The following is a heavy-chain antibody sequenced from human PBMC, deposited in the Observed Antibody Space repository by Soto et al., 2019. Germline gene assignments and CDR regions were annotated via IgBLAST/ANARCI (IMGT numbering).Heavy chain of an antibody. CDR3: AGRTVTSSWTLDI. CDR1: GFTFSSYA. V-gene: IGHV3-23*01. D-gene: IGHD4-17*01. CDR2: ISGTAGRT. J-gene: IGHJ3*02. Sequence: EVQLLESGGGLVQPGGSLRLSCAASGFTFSSYAMSWVRQAPGKGLEWVSGISGTAGRTYYADSVKGRFTISRDTSKNTVYLQMNSLRAEDTAIYYCAGRTVTSSWTLDIWGQGTMVTVSS.